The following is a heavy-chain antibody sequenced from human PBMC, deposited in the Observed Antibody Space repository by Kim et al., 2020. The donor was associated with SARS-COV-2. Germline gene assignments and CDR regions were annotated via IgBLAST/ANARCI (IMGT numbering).Heavy chain of an antibody. V-gene: IGHV3-7*01. CDR2: RNQDERVK. D-gene: IGHD5-18*01. CDR3: ARDPGYSSFDY. Sequence: GGSLRLSCAASGFTFSSTWKTWVRLAPGKGLEFVANRNQDERVKNYVDSVKGRFTISRDNAKNSLYLQMSSLRAEDTAVYYWARDPGYSSFDYWGEGARVTVSS. J-gene: IGHJ4*02. CDR1: GFTFSSTW.